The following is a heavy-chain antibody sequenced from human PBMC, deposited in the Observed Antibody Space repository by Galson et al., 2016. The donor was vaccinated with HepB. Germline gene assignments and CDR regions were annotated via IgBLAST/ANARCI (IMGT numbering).Heavy chain of an antibody. J-gene: IGHJ1*01. CDR2: ISGSSATI. V-gene: IGHV3-48*02. Sequence: SLRLSCAVSGFTFSTYSMNWVRQAPGKGLEWISYISGSSATIYYADSVKGRFTISRDNAKNSLYLQMNSLRDDDTAVYYCALDNGDLGVPLQHWGQGSLVTVSS. CDR3: ALDNGDLGVPLQH. D-gene: IGHD4-17*01. CDR1: GFTFSTYS.